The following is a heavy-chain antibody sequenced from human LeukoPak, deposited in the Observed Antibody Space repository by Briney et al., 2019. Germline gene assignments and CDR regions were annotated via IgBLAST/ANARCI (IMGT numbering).Heavy chain of an antibody. V-gene: IGHV4-59*08. CDR3: ARRGYFDY. CDR1: GGSISSYY. Sequence: SETLSLTCTVSGGSISSYYWSWIRQPPGKGLEWIGYIYYSGSTNYNPSLKSRVTISIDTSKNQFSLKLTSVTAADTAIYYCARRGYFDYWGQGILVTVSA. J-gene: IGHJ4*02. CDR2: IYYSGST.